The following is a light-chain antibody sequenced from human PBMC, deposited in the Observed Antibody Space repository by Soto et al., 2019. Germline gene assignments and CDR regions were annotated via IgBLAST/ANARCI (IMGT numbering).Light chain of an antibody. CDR3: QQYGSSSWT. J-gene: IGKJ1*01. V-gene: IGKV3-20*01. CDR1: QSVSSSY. CDR2: GAS. Sequence: EIVLTQSPGTLSLSPGERATLSCRASQSVSSSYLAWYQQKPGQAPRLLIYGASSRATGIPDRFRGSGSGTDFTLTISRLGPEDFAVYYCQQYGSSSWTFGQGTKVEIQ.